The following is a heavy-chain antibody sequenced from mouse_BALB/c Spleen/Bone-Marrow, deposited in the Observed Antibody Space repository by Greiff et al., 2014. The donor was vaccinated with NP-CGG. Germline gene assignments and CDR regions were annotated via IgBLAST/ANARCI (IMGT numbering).Heavy chain of an antibody. V-gene: IGHV5-17*02. CDR1: GFTFSSFG. CDR3: TRSGTLGAMDY. J-gene: IGHJ4*01. Sequence: EVMLVESGGGLVQPGGSRKLSCAASGFTFSSFGMHWVRQAPEKGLEWVAYISSGSSTIYYADTMKGRFTISRDNPKNTLFLQMTSLRSEDTAMYDCTRSGTLGAMDYWGQGTSVTVSA. CDR2: ISSGSSTI. D-gene: IGHD3-3*01.